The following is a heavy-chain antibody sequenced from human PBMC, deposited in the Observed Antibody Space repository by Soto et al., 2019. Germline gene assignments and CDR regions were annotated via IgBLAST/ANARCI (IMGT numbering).Heavy chain of an antibody. CDR3: AKEFVVAATDY. D-gene: IGHD2-15*01. J-gene: IGHJ4*02. CDR2: ISYDGSNK. Sequence: QVQLVESGGGVVQPERSLRLSCAASGFTISSYGMHWVRQAPGKGLEWVAVISYDGSNKYYADSVKGRFTISRDNSKNTLYLQMNSLRAEDTAVYYCAKEFVVAATDYWGQGTLVTVSS. CDR1: GFTISSYG. V-gene: IGHV3-30*18.